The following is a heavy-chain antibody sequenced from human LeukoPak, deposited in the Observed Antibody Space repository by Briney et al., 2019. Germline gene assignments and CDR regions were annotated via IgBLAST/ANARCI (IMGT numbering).Heavy chain of an antibody. CDR1: GFTFSSYW. J-gene: IGHJ4*02. CDR3: ARSPGPRYFDY. CDR2: IKQDGSEK. V-gene: IGHV3-7*01. Sequence: GGSLRLSCAASGFTFSSYWMSWVRQAPGKGLEWVANIKQDGSEKHYVDSVKGRFTISRDNAKNSLYLQMNSLRAEDTAVYYCARSPGPRYFDYWGQGTLVTVSS.